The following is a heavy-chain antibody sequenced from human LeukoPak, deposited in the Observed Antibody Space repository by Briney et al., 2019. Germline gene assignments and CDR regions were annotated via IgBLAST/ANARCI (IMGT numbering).Heavy chain of an antibody. D-gene: IGHD3-10*01. J-gene: IGHJ3*02. Sequence: SETLSLTCAVYGGSFGGYYWSWIRQPPGKGLEWIGEINHSGSTNYNPSLKSRVTISVDTSKNQFSLKLSSVTAADTAVYYCARAGAYYGSGIPLDIWGQGTMVTVSS. CDR2: INHSGST. V-gene: IGHV4-34*01. CDR3: ARAGAYYGSGIPLDI. CDR1: GGSFGGYY.